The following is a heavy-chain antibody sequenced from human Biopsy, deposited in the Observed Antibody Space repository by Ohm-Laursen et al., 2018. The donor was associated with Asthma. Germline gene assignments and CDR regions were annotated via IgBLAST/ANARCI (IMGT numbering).Heavy chain of an antibody. V-gene: IGHV3-7*01. CDR2: IKHDGTEK. D-gene: IGHD3-3*02. CDR1: EFTFGDYW. J-gene: IGHJ1*01. Sequence: GSLRLSCTASEFTFGDYWMSWVRQVPGKGLEWVANIKHDGTEKNHVDSLKGRFTISRDNAKNSLYLQMNSLRAEDTAVYYCARTFHFWSPYHAEHYQLWGQGTLVTVPS. CDR3: ARTFHFWSPYHAEHYQL.